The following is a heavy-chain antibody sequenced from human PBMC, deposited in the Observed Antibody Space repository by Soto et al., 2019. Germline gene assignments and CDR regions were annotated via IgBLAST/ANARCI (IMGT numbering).Heavy chain of an antibody. CDR3: ARHLDSSGPWPRMDV. CDR1: GGSISGYY. D-gene: IGHD2-2*03. V-gene: IGHV4-59*08. J-gene: IGHJ6*02. Sequence: QVQLQESGPGLVKPSETLSLTCTVSGGSISGYYWSWIRQPPGKGLEWIGNIYYNGRTHYNPSLKSRVTISVDTSKNQFSLRLRSVTAADTAVYYCARHLDSSGPWPRMDVWGQGTTITVSS. CDR2: IYYNGRT.